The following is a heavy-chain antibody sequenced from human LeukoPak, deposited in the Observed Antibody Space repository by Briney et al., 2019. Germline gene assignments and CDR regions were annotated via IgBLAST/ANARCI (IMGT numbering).Heavy chain of an antibody. J-gene: IGHJ3*02. Sequence: GGSLRLSCAASGFTVTVNYMSWVRQAPGKGLVWVSRINTDGSSPTYADSVKGRFTISRDNAKNTLYLQMNSPRAEDTALYYCARDYVHAFDIWGQGTMVTVSS. CDR1: GFTVTVNY. D-gene: IGHD3-16*01. CDR3: ARDYVHAFDI. CDR2: INTDGSSP. V-gene: IGHV3-74*01.